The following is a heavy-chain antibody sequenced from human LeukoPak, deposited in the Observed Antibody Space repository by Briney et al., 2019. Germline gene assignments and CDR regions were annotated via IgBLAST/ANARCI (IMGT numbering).Heavy chain of an antibody. CDR3: ARCSSSSPYNWFDS. CDR2: ISYTGNT. V-gene: IGHV4-39*01. J-gene: IGHJ5*01. D-gene: IGHD6-6*01. Sequence: SETLSLTCTVSGGSISSSSYFWVYIRQPPDKGLEWIGGISYTGNTFYNPSLKSRVTISVDTSKNQFSLKLSSMTAADTAVYYCARCSSSSPYNWFDSWGQGTLVTVSS. CDR1: GGSISSSSYF.